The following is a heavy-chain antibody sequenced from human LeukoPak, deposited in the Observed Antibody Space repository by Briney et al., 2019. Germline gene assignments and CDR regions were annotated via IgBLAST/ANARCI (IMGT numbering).Heavy chain of an antibody. Sequence: SETLSLTCAVYGGSFSGYYWSWLRHPPGKGLEWIGEINHSGSTNYNPSLKSRVTISVDTSKNQFSLKLSSVPAADTAVYYCARGVFDYYDSRGYQRAGGDAFDIWGQGTMVTVSS. J-gene: IGHJ3*02. CDR1: GGSFSGYY. CDR3: ARGVFDYYDSRGYQRAGGDAFDI. D-gene: IGHD3-22*01. V-gene: IGHV4-34*01. CDR2: INHSGST.